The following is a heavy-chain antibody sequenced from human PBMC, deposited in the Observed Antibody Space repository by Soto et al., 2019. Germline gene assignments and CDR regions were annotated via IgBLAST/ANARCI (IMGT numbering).Heavy chain of an antibody. V-gene: IGHV4-39*01. J-gene: IGHJ6*02. Sequence: SETLSLTCTVSGGSISSSSHYWGWIRQPPGKGLEWIGSIYYSGSTYYNPSLKSRVTISVDTSKNQFSLKLSSVTAADTAVYYCARQRRSLGYYYYGMDVWGQGTTVT. CDR3: ARQRRSLGYYYYGMDV. CDR1: GGSISSSSHY. D-gene: IGHD2-15*01. CDR2: IYYSGST.